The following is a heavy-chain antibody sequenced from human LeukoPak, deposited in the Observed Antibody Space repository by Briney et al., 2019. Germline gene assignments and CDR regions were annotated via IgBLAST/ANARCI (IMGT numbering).Heavy chain of an antibody. CDR1: RPTPTSKE. V-gene: IGHV3-48*03. D-gene: IGHD1-26*01. Sequence: GGSGRLSCVASRPTPTSKERGWVRQAPGEGLEWVSYIRRSGSSIFYADSVKGRSTIARDNPKNSLYLQVNSQRAAHTGVYDCARGDSGSYYFDYWGQGTLVNVSS. CDR3: ARGDSGSYYFDY. CDR2: IRRSGSSI. J-gene: IGHJ4*02.